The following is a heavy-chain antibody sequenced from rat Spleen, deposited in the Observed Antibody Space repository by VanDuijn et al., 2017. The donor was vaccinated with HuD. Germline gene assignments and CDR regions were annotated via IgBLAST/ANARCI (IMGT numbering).Heavy chain of an antibody. J-gene: IGHJ2*01. Sequence: EVQLAESGGGLVQPGRSLKLSCVASGFTFNNYWMYWIRQAPGKGLEWVSSINTDGGNTYYPDSVKGRFTVSRDNAQNTLYLQMNSLRSEDTATYYCTRVPYYYDGSYGPDYFDYWGQGVMVTVSS. V-gene: IGHV5-58*01. D-gene: IGHD1-12*02. CDR3: TRVPYYYDGSYGPDYFDY. CDR1: GFTFNNYW. CDR2: INTDGGNT.